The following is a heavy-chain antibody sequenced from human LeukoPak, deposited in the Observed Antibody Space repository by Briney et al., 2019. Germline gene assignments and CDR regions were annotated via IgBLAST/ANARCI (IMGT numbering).Heavy chain of an antibody. V-gene: IGHV3-23*01. J-gene: IGHJ6*03. CDR3: AGGSYYSYYYMDV. D-gene: IGHD2-15*01. Sequence: GGSLRLSCAASGFTFSTYGMSWVRQAPGKGLEWVSAISSSGYSTYYADSVKGRFIISRDNSKNTLYLQMKSLRAEDTAVYYCAGGSYYSYYYMDVWGKGTTVTVSS. CDR1: GFTFSTYG. CDR2: ISSSGYST.